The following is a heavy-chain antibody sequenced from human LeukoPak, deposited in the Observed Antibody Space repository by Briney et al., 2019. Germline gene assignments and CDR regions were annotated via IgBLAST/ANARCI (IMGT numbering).Heavy chain of an antibody. Sequence: SETLSLTCTVSGGPISSYYWSWIRQPPGKGLEWIGYIYYSGSTNYNPSLKSRVTISVDTSKNQFSRKLSSVTAADTAVYYCARVAYYGSGSLHFDYWGQRTLVTVSS. J-gene: IGHJ4*02. CDR1: GGPISSYY. CDR2: IYYSGST. CDR3: ARVAYYGSGSLHFDY. V-gene: IGHV4-59*01. D-gene: IGHD3-10*01.